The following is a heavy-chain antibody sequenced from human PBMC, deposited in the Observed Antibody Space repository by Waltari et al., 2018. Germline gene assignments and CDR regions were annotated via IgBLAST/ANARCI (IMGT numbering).Heavy chain of an antibody. CDR1: GYTFTGYY. V-gene: IGHV1-2*02. Sequence: QVHLMQSGAEVKKPGASVKVSCTNSGYTFTGYYMHWVRQAPGQGLEWMGWVNPNSGDTNYAQKFQGRVTMTRDTSISTAYMELSRLRSDDAAVYFCARELLVVTSPYYGLDVWGQGTTVTVSS. D-gene: IGHD2-15*01. CDR3: ARELLVVTSPYYGLDV. CDR2: VNPNSGDT. J-gene: IGHJ6*02.